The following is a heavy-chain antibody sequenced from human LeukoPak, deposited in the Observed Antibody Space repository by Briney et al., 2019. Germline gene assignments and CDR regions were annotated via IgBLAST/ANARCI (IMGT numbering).Heavy chain of an antibody. D-gene: IGHD2-2*01. CDR2: INHSGST. CDR1: GGSFSGYY. J-gene: IGHJ5*02. CDR3: ARVGCSSTSCYGWFDP. V-gene: IGHV4-34*01. Sequence: TSETLSLTCAVYGGSFSGYYWSWIRQPPGKGLEWIGEINHSGSTNYNPSLKSRVTISVDTSKNQFSLKLSSVTAADTAVYYCARVGCSSTSCYGWFDPWGQGTLVTVSS.